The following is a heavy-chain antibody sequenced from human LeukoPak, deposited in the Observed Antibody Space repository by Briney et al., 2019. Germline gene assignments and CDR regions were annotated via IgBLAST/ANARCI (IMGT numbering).Heavy chain of an antibody. CDR1: GGSISSYY. Sequence: SETLSLTCTVSGGSISSYYWSWIRQPPGKGLEWIGEINHSGSTNYNPSLKSRVTISVDTSKNQFSLKLSSVTAADTAVYYCARGSVICSSTSCPNNWFDPWGQGTLVTVSS. V-gene: IGHV4-34*01. CDR2: INHSGST. D-gene: IGHD2-2*01. J-gene: IGHJ5*02. CDR3: ARGSVICSSTSCPNNWFDP.